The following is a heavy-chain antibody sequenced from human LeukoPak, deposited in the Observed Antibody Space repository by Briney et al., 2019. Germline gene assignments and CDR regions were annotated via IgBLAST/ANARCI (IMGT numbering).Heavy chain of an antibody. CDR3: ARAMVRGNYDY. CDR2: IYYSGST. D-gene: IGHD3-10*01. J-gene: IGHJ4*02. Sequence: SETLSLTCTVSGGSISSYYWSWIRQPPGKGLEWIGYIYYSGSTNYNPSLKSRVTISVDTSKNQFSLKLSSVTAADTAVYYCARAMVRGNYDYWGQGTLVTVSS. CDR1: GGSISSYY. V-gene: IGHV4-59*01.